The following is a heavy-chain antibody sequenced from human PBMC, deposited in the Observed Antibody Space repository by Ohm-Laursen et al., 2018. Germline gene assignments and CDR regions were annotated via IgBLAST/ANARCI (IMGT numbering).Heavy chain of an antibody. V-gene: IGHV4-34*01. CDR2: IDHGGNT. CDR1: GGSFNTFY. CDR3: ASLCIGTNCYHTFAY. J-gene: IGHJ4*02. Sequence: TLSLTCVVYGGSFNTFYWSWIRQPPGKGLEWIGEIDHGGNTKYNPSLKSRVTISVDTSKNQFSLDLSSVTAADTALYYCASLCIGTNCYHTFAYWGQGTLVTVSS. D-gene: IGHD2-2*01.